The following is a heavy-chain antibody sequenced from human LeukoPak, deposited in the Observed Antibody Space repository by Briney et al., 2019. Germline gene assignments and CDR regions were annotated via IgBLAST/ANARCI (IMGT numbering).Heavy chain of an antibody. CDR3: ATIGYCSSTSCRGVNY. V-gene: IGHV1-18*01. Sequence: GASVKVSCKASGYTFTSYGISWVRQAPGQGLEWMGWISAYNGNTNYAQKLQGRVTMTTDTSTSTAYMELRSLRSDDTAVYYCATIGYCSSTSCRGVNYWGQGTLVTVFS. D-gene: IGHD2-2*01. CDR1: GYTFTSYG. J-gene: IGHJ4*02. CDR2: ISAYNGNT.